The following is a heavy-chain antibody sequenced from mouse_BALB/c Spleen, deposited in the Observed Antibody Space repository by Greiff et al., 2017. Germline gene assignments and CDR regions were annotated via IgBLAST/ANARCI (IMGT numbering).Heavy chain of an antibody. CDR1: GFTFNTYA. CDR2: IRSKSNNYAT. CDR3: VRTGRVYAMDY. J-gene: IGHJ4*01. V-gene: IGHV10-1*02. D-gene: IGHD4-1*01. Sequence: EVQLVESGGGLVQPKGSLKLSCAASGFTFNTYAMNWVRQAPGKGLEWVARIRSKSNNYATYYADSVKDRFTISRDDSQSMLYLQMNNLKTEDTAMYYCVRTGRVYAMDYWGQGTSVTVSS.